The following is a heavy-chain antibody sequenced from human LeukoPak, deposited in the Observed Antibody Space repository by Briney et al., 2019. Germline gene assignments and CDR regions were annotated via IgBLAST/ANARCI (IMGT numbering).Heavy chain of an antibody. CDR2: IYHSGST. CDR1: GGSISSYY. Sequence: SETLSLTCTVSGGSISSYYLSWIRQPPGKGLEWIGSIYHSGSTYYNPSLKSRVTISVDTSKNQFSLKLSSVTAADTAVYYCATDQQPYYYDSSGYYGDYYFDYWGQGTLVTVSS. J-gene: IGHJ4*02. CDR3: ATDQQPYYYDSSGYYGDYYFDY. D-gene: IGHD3-22*01. V-gene: IGHV4-38-2*02.